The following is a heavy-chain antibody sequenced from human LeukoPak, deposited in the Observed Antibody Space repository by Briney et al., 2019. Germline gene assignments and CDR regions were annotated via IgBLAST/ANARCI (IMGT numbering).Heavy chain of an antibody. Sequence: SETLSLTCTVSGGSISSYYWSWIRQPPGKGLEWIGYIYYSGSTNYNPSLKSRVTISVDTSKNQFSLKLSSVTAADTAVYYCARGRRSSTGTLNWFDPWGQGTLVTVSS. V-gene: IGHV4-59*12. D-gene: IGHD1-1*01. CDR3: ARGRRSSTGTLNWFDP. CDR2: IYYSGST. J-gene: IGHJ5*02. CDR1: GGSISSYY.